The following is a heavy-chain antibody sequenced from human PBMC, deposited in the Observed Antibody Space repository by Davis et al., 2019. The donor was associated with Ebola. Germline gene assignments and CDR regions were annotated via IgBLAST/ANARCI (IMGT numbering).Heavy chain of an antibody. CDR1: GGSFSGYY. D-gene: IGHD3-3*01. V-gene: IGHV4-34*01. Sequence: SETLSLTCAVYGGSFSGYYWSWIRQPPGKGLEWIGEINHSGSTNYNPSLKSRVTISVDTSKNQFSLKLSSVTAADTAVYYCARHHYDFWSGYYDLYYYYGMDVWGQGTTVTVSS. J-gene: IGHJ6*02. CDR2: INHSGST. CDR3: ARHHYDFWSGYYDLYYYYGMDV.